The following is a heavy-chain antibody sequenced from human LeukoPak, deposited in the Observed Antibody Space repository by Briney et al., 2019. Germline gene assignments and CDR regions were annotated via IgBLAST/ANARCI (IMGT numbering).Heavy chain of an antibody. CDR2: ISYDGSNK. Sequence: GGSLRLSCAASGFTFSSYWMSWVRQAPGKGLEWVAVISYDGSNKYYADSVKGRFTISRDNSKNTLYLQMNSLRAEDTAVYYCAKGPLDCGGDCYSGDSYFDYWGQGTLVTVSS. CDR1: GFTFSSYW. V-gene: IGHV3-30*18. J-gene: IGHJ4*02. CDR3: AKGPLDCGGDCYSGDSYFDY. D-gene: IGHD2-21*02.